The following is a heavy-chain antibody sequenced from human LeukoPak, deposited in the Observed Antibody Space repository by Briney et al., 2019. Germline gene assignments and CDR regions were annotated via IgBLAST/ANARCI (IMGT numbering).Heavy chain of an antibody. D-gene: IGHD6-13*01. CDR3: ARASSTSWYSYYLDY. Sequence: GGSLRLSCAASGFTVSSNYMSWVRQAPGKGLEWVSVIYSGGSTYYADSVKGRFSISRDNSNNTLYLQMNSLRTEDTAVYYCARASSTSWYSYYLDYWGQGTLVTVSS. CDR2: IYSGGST. J-gene: IGHJ4*02. CDR1: GFTVSSNY. V-gene: IGHV3-66*02.